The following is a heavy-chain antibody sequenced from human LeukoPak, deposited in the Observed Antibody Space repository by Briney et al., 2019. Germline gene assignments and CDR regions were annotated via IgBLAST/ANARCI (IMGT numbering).Heavy chain of an antibody. D-gene: IGHD6-13*01. J-gene: IGHJ4*02. CDR3: ANSAAVGTFY. CDR2: ISGGGGSST. CDR1: GFEFDDNA. Sequence: GGSLRLSCAASGFEFDDNAMHWVRQAPGKGLEWVSAISGGGGSSTYYADSVKGRFTISRDTSKNTLYLQMNSLRAEDTAIYYCANSAAVGTFYWGQGTLVTVSS. V-gene: IGHV3-23*01.